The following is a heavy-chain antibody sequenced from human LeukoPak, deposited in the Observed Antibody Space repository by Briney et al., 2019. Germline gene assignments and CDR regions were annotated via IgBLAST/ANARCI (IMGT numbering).Heavy chain of an antibody. D-gene: IGHD3-3*01. CDR1: GGSFSGYY. V-gene: IGHV4-34*01. CDR2: INHSGST. Sequence: PSETLSLTCAVYGGSFSGYYWTWIRQPPGKGLESIGEINHSGSTNYNPSLKSRVTISVDTSKNQFSLNLSSVTAADTAVYYCARSPNYDFWSGYYDYWGQGTLVTVSS. J-gene: IGHJ4*02. CDR3: ARSPNYDFWSGYYDY.